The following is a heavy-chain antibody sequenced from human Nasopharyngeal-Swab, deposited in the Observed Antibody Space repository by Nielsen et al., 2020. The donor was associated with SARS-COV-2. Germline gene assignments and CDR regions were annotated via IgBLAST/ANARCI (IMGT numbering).Heavy chain of an antibody. V-gene: IGHV1-69*13. CDR1: GGTFSSYA. CDR3: ARVVGYYDSSGYYYYHYYGMDV. D-gene: IGHD3-22*01. CDR2: IIPIFGTA. Sequence: VKVSCKASGGTFSSYAISWVRQAPGQGLEWMGGIIPIFGTANYAQKFQGRVTITADESTSTAYMELSSLRSEDTAVYYCARVVGYYDSSGYYYYHYYGMDVWGQGTTVTVSS. J-gene: IGHJ6*02.